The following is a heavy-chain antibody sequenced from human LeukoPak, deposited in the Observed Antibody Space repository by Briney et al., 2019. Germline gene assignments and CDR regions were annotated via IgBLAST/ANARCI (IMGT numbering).Heavy chain of an antibody. V-gene: IGHV3-33*01. Sequence: PGGSLRLSCAASGFTFSSYGMHWVRQAPGKGLEWVAVIWYDESKKYYADSVKGRFTISRDNSKNTLYLQMHSLRAEDTAVYYCARDTSSTFDYWGQGTLVTVSS. CDR1: GFTFSSYG. J-gene: IGHJ4*02. CDR3: ARDTSSTFDY. D-gene: IGHD6-13*01. CDR2: IWYDESKK.